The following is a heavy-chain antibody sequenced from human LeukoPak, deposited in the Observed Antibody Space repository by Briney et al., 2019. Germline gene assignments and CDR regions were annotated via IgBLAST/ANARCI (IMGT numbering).Heavy chain of an antibody. CDR1: GYTLSELL. Sequence: ASVTVSCKASGYTLSELLVHWVRQAPGKGLEWMGGFDPDHGNIIYAQKFKGRVTLTEDTSTDTAYMELSSLRSEDTAVYYCAKAPTPPVRTHLPRLGYFQHWGQGTLVTVSS. D-gene: IGHD3-3*02. CDR2: FDPDHGNI. V-gene: IGHV1-24*01. CDR3: AKAPTPPVRTHLPRLGYFQH. J-gene: IGHJ1*01.